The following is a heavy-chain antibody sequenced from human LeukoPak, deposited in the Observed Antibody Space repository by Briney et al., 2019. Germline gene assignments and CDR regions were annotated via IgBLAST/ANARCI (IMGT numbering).Heavy chain of an antibody. J-gene: IGHJ4*02. CDR1: GYSFTSYW. V-gene: IGHV5-51*01. D-gene: IGHD3-22*01. CDR3: ARAGWGYDSSGYLDY. Sequence: KDGESLKISCKGSGYSFTSYWIGWVRQMPGKGLEWMGIIYPGDSDTRYSPSFQGQVTISADKSISTAYLQWSSLKASDTAMYYCARAGWGYDSSGYLDYWGQGTLVTVSS. CDR2: IYPGDSDT.